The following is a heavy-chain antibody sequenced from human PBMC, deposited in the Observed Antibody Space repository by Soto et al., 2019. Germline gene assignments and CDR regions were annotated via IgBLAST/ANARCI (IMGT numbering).Heavy chain of an antibody. CDR2: INPNSGGT. Sequence: GAPVKGYCKASGYTFTGYYMHRVLHATGQGLEWMGWINPNSGGTNYAQKFQGRVTMTRDTSISTAYMELSRLRSDDTAVYYCARVASATVTTYYYYGMDVWGQGTTVTVSS. D-gene: IGHD4-4*01. V-gene: IGHV1-2*02. CDR3: ARVASATVTTYYYYGMDV. CDR1: GYTFTGYY. J-gene: IGHJ6*02.